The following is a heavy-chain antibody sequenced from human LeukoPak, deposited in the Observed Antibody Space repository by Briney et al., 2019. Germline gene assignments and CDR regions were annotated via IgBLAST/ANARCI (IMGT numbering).Heavy chain of an antibody. CDR1: GFTFSYYY. J-gene: IGHJ4*02. Sequence: GGSLRLSCAASGFTFSYYYMSWIRQAPGRGLEWISYISSSGSTIYYADSVKGRFTISRDNAQNSLYLQMNSLRAEDTAVYYCARSDYSSSLYYWGQGTLVTVSS. CDR2: ISSSGSTI. D-gene: IGHD6-13*01. V-gene: IGHV3-11*01. CDR3: ARSDYSSSLYY.